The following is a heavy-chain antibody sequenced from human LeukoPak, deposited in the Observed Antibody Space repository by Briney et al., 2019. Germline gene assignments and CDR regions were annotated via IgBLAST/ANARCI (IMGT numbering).Heavy chain of an antibody. CDR2: IYTGGST. J-gene: IGHJ4*02. Sequence: SETLSLTCSVSGGSIGTYYWSWIRQPAGEGLEWIGRIYTGGSTNSNPSLKSRVTLSIETPKNQFSLELTSVTAADTAVYYCARAPTAYCLSTNCQPYFDYWGQGILVTVSS. D-gene: IGHD2-2*01. V-gene: IGHV4-4*07. CDR3: ARAPTAYCLSTNCQPYFDY. CDR1: GGSIGTYY.